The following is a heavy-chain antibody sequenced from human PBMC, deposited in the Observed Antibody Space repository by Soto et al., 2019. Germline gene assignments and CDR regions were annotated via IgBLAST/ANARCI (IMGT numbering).Heavy chain of an antibody. CDR2: LWYDGSGE. D-gene: IGHD3-3*01. Sequence: QVHLVESGGGVVQPGGSLRLSCAGSGFTFSDYGMHWVRQAPGKGLEWVAVLWYDGSGEYYTDSVRGRFTISRVNSKNTLFLQMNHLRDEDTGEYYCARDSVRFLEHFSKDYFDYWGQGTRVTVSS. CDR1: GFTFSDYG. J-gene: IGHJ4*02. CDR3: ARDSVRFLEHFSKDYFDY. V-gene: IGHV3-33*08.